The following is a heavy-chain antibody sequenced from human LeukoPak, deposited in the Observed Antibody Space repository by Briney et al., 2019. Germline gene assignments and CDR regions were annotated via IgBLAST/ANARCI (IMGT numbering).Heavy chain of an antibody. Sequence: GGSLRLSCAASGFTFSSYGMHWVRQAPGKGLEWVAFIRYDGSNKYYADSVKGRFTISRDNSKNTLYLQMNSLRAEDTAVYYCARDPYSGSYGADYYYYMDVRGKGTMVTISS. CDR3: ARDPYSGSYGADYYYYMDV. J-gene: IGHJ6*03. CDR1: GFTFSSYG. CDR2: IRYDGSNK. V-gene: IGHV3-30*02. D-gene: IGHD1-26*01.